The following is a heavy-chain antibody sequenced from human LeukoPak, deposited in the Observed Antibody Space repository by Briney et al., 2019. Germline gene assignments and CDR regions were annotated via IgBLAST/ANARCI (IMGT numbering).Heavy chain of an antibody. Sequence: GGSLRLSCAASGFTFSSYGMHWVRQAPGKGLEWVAFIRYDGSNKYYADSVKGRFTISRDNSKNTLYLQMNSLRAEDTAVYYCAREFYLRRDGYNYYAFDIWGQGTMVTVSS. V-gene: IGHV3-30*02. D-gene: IGHD5-24*01. CDR1: GFTFSSYG. CDR2: IRYDGSNK. J-gene: IGHJ3*02. CDR3: AREFYLRRDGYNYYAFDI.